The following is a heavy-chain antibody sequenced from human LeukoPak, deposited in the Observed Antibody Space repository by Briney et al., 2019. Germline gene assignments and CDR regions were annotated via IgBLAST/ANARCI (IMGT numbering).Heavy chain of an antibody. V-gene: IGHV3-11*01. Sequence: GGSLRLSCAASGFTFSDYYMSWIRQAPGKGLEWVSYISSSGSTIYYADSVKGRFTISRDNAKNSLYLQMNSLRAEDTAVYYRARDWYYYDSSGYLHWGQGTLVTVSS. CDR3: ARDWYYYDSSGYLH. CDR2: ISSSGSTI. D-gene: IGHD3-22*01. CDR1: GFTFSDYY. J-gene: IGHJ4*02.